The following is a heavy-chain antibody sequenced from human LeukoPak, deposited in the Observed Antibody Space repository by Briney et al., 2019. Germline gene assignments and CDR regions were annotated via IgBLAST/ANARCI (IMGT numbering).Heavy chain of an antibody. CDR3: ARGDDYKSTLFNY. CDR1: GGSISTCY. CDR2: ISYSGST. D-gene: IGHD5-12*01. Sequence: SETLSLTCTVSGGSISTCYWNWIRQPPGKGLEWIGYISYSGSTNYNPSLKSRVTISVDTSKKQFSLKLRSATAADTAVYYCARGDDYKSTLFNYWGQGTVVPVSS. J-gene: IGHJ4*02. V-gene: IGHV4-59*01.